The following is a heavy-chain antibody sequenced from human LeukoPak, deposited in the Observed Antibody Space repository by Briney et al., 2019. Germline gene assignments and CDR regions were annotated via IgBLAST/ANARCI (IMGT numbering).Heavy chain of an antibody. Sequence: GGSLRLSCAASGFTFSGSAIHWVRQASGKGLEWVGRIRTRVNNYATAYAASVKGRFTISRDDSKKTVYLQMNSLKTEDTAVYYCTRLISNWGQGTLVTVSS. CDR2: IRTRVNNYAT. J-gene: IGHJ4*02. CDR3: TRLISN. D-gene: IGHD3-10*01. CDR1: GFTFSGSA. V-gene: IGHV3-73*01.